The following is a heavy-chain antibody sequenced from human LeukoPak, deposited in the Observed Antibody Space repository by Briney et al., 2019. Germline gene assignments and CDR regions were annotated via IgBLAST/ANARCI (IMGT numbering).Heavy chain of an antibody. J-gene: IGHJ4*02. D-gene: IGHD3-22*01. CDR3: ARASLPPAYYDSSGGDY. CDR2: IKEDGSEK. Sequence: GALRLSCGGSGFPFSRYWISWVRPGPGKGLGGGANIKEDGSEKYYVDSVKGRFTISRDNAKNSLYLQMNSLRAEDTAVYYCARASLPPAYYDSSGGDYWGQGTLVTVSS. CDR1: GFPFSRYW. V-gene: IGHV3-7*01.